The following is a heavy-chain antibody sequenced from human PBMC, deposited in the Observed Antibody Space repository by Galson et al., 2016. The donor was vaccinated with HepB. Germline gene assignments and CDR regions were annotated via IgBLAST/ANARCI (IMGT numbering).Heavy chain of an antibody. CDR1: GASISSSSNYH. CDR2: IYYSGST. J-gene: IGHJ4*02. CDR3: ARHRVRAAGPFDY. D-gene: IGHD6-13*01. Sequence: TLSLTCTVSGASISSSSNYHWGWIRQHPGKGLEWIGYIYYSGSTYYNPSLESRVSISVNPSKNQLSLKLSSVTAADTAVYYCARHRVRAAGPFDYWGQGSLVTVSS. V-gene: IGHV4-31*03.